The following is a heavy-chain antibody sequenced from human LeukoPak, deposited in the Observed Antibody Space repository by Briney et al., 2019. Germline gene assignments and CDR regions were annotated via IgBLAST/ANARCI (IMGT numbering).Heavy chain of an antibody. Sequence: SETLSLTCAVYGGSFSGYYWSWIRQPPGKGLEWIGEINHSGSTNYNSSLKSRVTISVDTSKNQFSLKLSSVTAADTAVYYCARGGYIDYWGQGTLVTVSS. V-gene: IGHV4-34*01. CDR3: ARGGYIDY. D-gene: IGHD5-12*01. J-gene: IGHJ4*02. CDR1: GGSFSGYY. CDR2: INHSGST.